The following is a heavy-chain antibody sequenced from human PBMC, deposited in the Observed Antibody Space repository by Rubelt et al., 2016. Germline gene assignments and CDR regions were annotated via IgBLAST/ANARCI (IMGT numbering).Heavy chain of an antibody. V-gene: IGHV4-34*01. J-gene: IGHJ4*02. CDR1: GGSFSGYY. D-gene: IGHD3-22*01. Sequence: QVQLQQWGAGLLKPSETLSLTCAVYGGSFSGYYWSWIRQPPGKGLEWIGEINHSGSTNYNPSLKSRVTISVDKSKTQFSLKLSSVTAADTAVYYCARALDYYDSSGYFALDYWGQGTLVTVSS. CDR3: ARALDYYDSSGYFALDY. CDR2: INHSGST.